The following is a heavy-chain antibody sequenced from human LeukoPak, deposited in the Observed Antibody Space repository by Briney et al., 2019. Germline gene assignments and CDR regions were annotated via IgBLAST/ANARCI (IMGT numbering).Heavy chain of an antibody. D-gene: IGHD3/OR15-3a*01. CDR1: GGTFSNDA. Sequence: SVKLSCKASGGTFSNDAVSWVRQAPGEGLKWMGRVIPFLGTTNYAHNFQGRVTITADQATHTAYMQLRTLRSEDTAVYFCARGPSSDLRTGFFFGYFDDWGQGTLITVSS. J-gene: IGHJ4*02. CDR3: ARGPSSDLRTGFFFGYFDD. CDR2: VIPFLGTT. V-gene: IGHV1-69*11.